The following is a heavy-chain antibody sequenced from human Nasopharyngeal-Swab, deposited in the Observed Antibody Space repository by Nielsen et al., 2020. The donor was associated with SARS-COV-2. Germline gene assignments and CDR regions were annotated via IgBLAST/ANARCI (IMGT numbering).Heavy chain of an antibody. CDR2: IYYTGST. CDR1: GDSVSSGSYY. Sequence: SETLSLTCTVSGDSVSSGSYYWSWIRQPPGKGLEWNGYIYYTGSTNYNPSLKSRVTISVDTSRTQFSLKLTSVTAADTAVYYCARASWSYSGYGIVDYWGQGTLVTVSS. V-gene: IGHV4-61*01. D-gene: IGHD3-22*01. J-gene: IGHJ4*02. CDR3: ARASWSYSGYGIVDY.